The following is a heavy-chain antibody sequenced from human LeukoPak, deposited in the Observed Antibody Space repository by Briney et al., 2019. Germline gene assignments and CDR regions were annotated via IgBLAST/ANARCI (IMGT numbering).Heavy chain of an antibody. Sequence: ASVKVSCRASGYTFPNYGFTWVRQAPGQGLEWMGWISVYNGDTNYAQKLQGRVTMTTDTSTTTVYMELRSLRSEDTAVYYCARDGTAVHDYWGQGTLVTVSS. CDR3: ARDGTAVHDY. D-gene: IGHD2-2*01. CDR2: ISVYNGDT. CDR1: GYTFPNYG. J-gene: IGHJ4*02. V-gene: IGHV1-18*01.